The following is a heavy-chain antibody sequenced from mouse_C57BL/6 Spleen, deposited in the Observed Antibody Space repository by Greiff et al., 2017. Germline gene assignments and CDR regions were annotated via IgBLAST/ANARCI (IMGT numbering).Heavy chain of an antibody. J-gene: IGHJ3*01. Sequence: VQLQQSGPELVKPGASVKISCKASGYAFSSSWMNWVKQRPGKGLEWIGRIYPGDGDTNYNGKVKGKATLTADKSSSTAYMQLSSLTSEDSAVYFCAQPYYSNYGGFAYWGQGTLVTVSA. CDR3: AQPYYSNYGGFAY. CDR2: IYPGDGDT. D-gene: IGHD2-5*01. V-gene: IGHV1-82*01. CDR1: GYAFSSSW.